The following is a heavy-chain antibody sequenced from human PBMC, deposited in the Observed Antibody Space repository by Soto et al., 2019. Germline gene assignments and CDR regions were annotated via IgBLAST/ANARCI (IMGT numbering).Heavy chain of an antibody. D-gene: IGHD5-18*01. CDR1: GCTLNINY. CDR2: IYRGDST. V-gene: IGHV3-53*01. Sequence: GSLRLSGAGSGCTLNINYMSWVRPAPGRGLESVSIIYRGDSTYYADSVKGRFTISRDISKNTLYLQMNSLRAEDTAVYYCAREGLIGRGYSHGYDYWGLGTLVTVSS. CDR3: AREGLIGRGYSHGYDY. J-gene: IGHJ4*02.